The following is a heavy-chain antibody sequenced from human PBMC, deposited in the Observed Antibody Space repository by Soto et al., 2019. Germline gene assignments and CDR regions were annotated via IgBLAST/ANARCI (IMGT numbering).Heavy chain of an antibody. CDR1: GGSXSSGTYY. CDR2: IYNSGST. Sequence: SETLSLTCTVSGGSXSSGTYYWSWIRQPPGKGLEWIGYIYNSGSTNYNPSLKSRVTISVDTSKNHFSLKLSSVTAADTAVYYCARLGDYNWNYFDYWGQGTLVTVSS. CDR3: ARLGDYNWNYFDY. J-gene: IGHJ4*02. D-gene: IGHD1-20*01. V-gene: IGHV4-61*03.